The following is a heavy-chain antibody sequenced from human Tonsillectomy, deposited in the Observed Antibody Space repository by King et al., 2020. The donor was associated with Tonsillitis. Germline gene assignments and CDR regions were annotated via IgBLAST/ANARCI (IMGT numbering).Heavy chain of an antibody. V-gene: IGHV4-39*01. CDR2: IYYSVST. J-gene: IGHJ5*02. Sequence: QLQESGPGLVKPSETLSLTCTFSGGSISSSSYYWGWIRHPPGKGLAWIGSIYYSVSTYYNPSLKSRITISVDTSTNQFSLKLSSVTAADTAVYYCARGGIAARWYNWFDPWGQGTLVTVSS. CDR1: GGSISSSSYY. CDR3: ARGGIAARWYNWFDP. D-gene: IGHD6-6*01.